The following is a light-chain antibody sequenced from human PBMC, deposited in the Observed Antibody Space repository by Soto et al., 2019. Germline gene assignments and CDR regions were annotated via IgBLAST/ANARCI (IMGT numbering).Light chain of an antibody. Sequence: DIQMTQSPSSLSVSVGDRVTITCRASQSISRNLNWYQQKPGKAPKILIYAASSLQSGVPSRFSGSGSGTDFTLTISSLQPEDFATYYCQQSSSTPPMYTFGQGTKLEIK. CDR1: QSISRN. J-gene: IGKJ2*01. CDR3: QQSSSTPPMYT. V-gene: IGKV1-39*01. CDR2: AAS.